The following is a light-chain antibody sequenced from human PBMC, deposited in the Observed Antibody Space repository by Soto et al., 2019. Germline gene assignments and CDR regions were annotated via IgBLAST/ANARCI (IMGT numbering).Light chain of an antibody. CDR2: GAS. CDR1: QSVSSNN. V-gene: IGKV3-20*01. CDR3: QQYGSSPLYT. J-gene: IGKJ2*01. Sequence: EIVLTQSPGTLSLSPGERATLSCRASQSVSSNNLAWYQQKPGQPPRLLIYGASNRATGISDRVSGSASGADFSLTISRLEPEDFAVYYCQQYGSSPLYTFGQGTKLEIK.